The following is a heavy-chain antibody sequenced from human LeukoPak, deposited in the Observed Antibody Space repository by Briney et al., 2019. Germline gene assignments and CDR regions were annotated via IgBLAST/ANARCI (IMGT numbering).Heavy chain of an antibody. CDR3: AREKVVIAATHFYGMDV. Sequence: SQTLSLTCAISGDRVSTNNAAWSWIRQSPSGGLEWLGRTYYRSKWYNYYAGSVKSRIIFNPDTSKNQFSLQLNSVTPEDTAVYYCAREKVVIAATHFYGMDVWGQGTTVTVSS. D-gene: IGHD2-15*01. J-gene: IGHJ6*02. CDR1: GDRVSTNNAA. CDR2: TYYRSKWYN. V-gene: IGHV6-1*01.